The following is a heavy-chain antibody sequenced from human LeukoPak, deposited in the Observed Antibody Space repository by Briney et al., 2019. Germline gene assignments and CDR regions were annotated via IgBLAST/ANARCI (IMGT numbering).Heavy chain of an antibody. V-gene: IGHV1-24*01. CDR3: ATFRWIAYSNWFDP. D-gene: IGHD3-3*01. Sequence: ASAKVSCKVSGYMLSELSMHWVRQAPGEGLEWMGGFDPEEGKTIYAQKFRGRVIMTEDPSTDTAYMELSSLTSEDTAMYYCATFRWIAYSNWFDPWGQGTLVTVSP. CDR2: FDPEEGKT. CDR1: GYMLSELS. J-gene: IGHJ5*02.